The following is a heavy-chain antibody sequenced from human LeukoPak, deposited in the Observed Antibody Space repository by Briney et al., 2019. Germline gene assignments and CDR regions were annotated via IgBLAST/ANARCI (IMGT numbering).Heavy chain of an antibody. J-gene: IGHJ4*02. CDR1: EFSFSTYA. D-gene: IGHD5-18*01. CDR3: AKDRVDTAMVGIFDY. Sequence: GGSLRLSCAASEFSFSTYAMSWVRQAPGKGLEWVSAISGGGGSTYYADSVKGRFTISRDNSKNTLYLQMNSLRAEDTAVYYCAKDRVDTAMVGIFDYWGQRTLVTVSS. CDR2: ISGGGGST. V-gene: IGHV3-23*01.